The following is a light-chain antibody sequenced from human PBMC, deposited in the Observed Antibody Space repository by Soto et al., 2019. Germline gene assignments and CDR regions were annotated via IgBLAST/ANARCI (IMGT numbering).Light chain of an antibody. CDR2: AAS. J-gene: IGKJ1*01. Sequence: DIQMTQSPSILSASVGDRVTITCRASQSISSWLAWYQQKPGKAPNLLMYAASNLQSGVPSRFSGSGSGTEFTLTISSLQPEDFATYYCQQLKSYPQTFGQGTKVDI. CDR1: QSISSW. V-gene: IGKV1-9*01. CDR3: QQLKSYPQT.